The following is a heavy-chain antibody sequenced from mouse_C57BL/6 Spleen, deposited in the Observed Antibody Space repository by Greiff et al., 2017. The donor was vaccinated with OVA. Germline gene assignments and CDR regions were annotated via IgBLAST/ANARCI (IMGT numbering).Heavy chain of an antibody. Sequence: EVKLVESGGGLVKPGGSLKLSCAASGFTFSDYGMHWVRQAPEKGLEWVAYISSGSSTIYYADTVKGRFTISRDNSTNTLFLQMTSLRSEDTAMYYGARVGDITTVVGGYAMDYWGQGTSVTVSS. CDR3: ARVGDITTVVGGYAMDY. CDR1: GFTFSDYG. V-gene: IGHV5-17*01. D-gene: IGHD1-1*01. CDR2: ISSGSSTI. J-gene: IGHJ4*01.